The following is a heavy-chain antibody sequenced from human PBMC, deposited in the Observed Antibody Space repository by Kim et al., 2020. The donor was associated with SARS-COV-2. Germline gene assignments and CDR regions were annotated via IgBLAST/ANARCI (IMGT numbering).Heavy chain of an antibody. CDR2: ISYDGSNK. V-gene: IGHV3-30*18. J-gene: IGHJ5*02. Sequence: GGSLRLSCAASGFTFSSYGMHWVRQAPGKGLEWVSVISYDGSNKYYADSVKGRFTISRDNSKNTLYLQMNSLRAEDTAVYYCAKDRSGYSTNWFDPWGQGNLVTVSS. CDR3: AKDRSGYSTNWFDP. CDR1: GFTFSSYG. D-gene: IGHD3-22*01.